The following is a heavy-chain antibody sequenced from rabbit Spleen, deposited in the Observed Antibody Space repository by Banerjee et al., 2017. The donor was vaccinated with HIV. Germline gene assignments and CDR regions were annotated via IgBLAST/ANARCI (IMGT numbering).Heavy chain of an antibody. CDR1: GFSFSSSDY. CDR3: ARDAGTSFSTYGMDL. CDR2: IYISAGNT. J-gene: IGHJ3*01. D-gene: IGHD8-1*01. Sequence: QSLEESGGDLVKPGASLTLTCTASGFSFSSSDYMCWVRQAPGKGLEWIACIYISAGNTYYASWARGRFTISKTSSTTVTLQMTSLTAADTATYFCARDAGTSFSTYGMDLWGQGTLVTVS. V-gene: IGHV1S40*01.